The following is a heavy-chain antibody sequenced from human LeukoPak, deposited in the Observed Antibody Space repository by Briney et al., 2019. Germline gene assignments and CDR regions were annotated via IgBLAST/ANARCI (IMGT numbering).Heavy chain of an antibody. CDR3: TRTSSATAIDY. D-gene: IGHD1-1*01. J-gene: IGHJ4*02. V-gene: IGHV4-59*01. CDR2: IYDSGST. Sequence: SETLSLTRTVSGGSISSYYWSWIRQPPGKRLEWIGYIYDSGSTNYNPSLKSRVTMSVDTSRNQFSLKLRSTTPADTAVYYCTRTSSATAIDYWGQGTLVTVSS. CDR1: GGSISSYY.